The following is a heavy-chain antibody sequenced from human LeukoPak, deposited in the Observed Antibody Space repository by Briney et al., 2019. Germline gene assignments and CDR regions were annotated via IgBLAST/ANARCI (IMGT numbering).Heavy chain of an antibody. Sequence: SETLSLTCTVSGGSISSYYWSWIRQPPGKGLEWIGYIYYSGSTYYNPSLKSRVTISVDTSKNQFSLKLSSVTAADTAVYYCAFYCSSTSCSNWFDPWGQGTLVTVSS. D-gene: IGHD2-2*01. J-gene: IGHJ5*02. V-gene: IGHV4-59*04. CDR2: IYYSGST. CDR3: AFYCSSTSCSNWFDP. CDR1: GGSISSYY.